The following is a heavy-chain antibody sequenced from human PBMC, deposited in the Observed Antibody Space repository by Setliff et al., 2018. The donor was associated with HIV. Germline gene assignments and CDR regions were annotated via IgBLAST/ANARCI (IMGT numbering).Heavy chain of an antibody. J-gene: IGHJ4*02. Sequence: GGSLRLSCAASGFTFSKYAMNWVRQAPGKGLEWVSNISPSGGDTVYADSVKGRFTISRDNTKKSLYLQMNSLRVEDTAVYYCARGLFDFWSGYPLDYWGQGTLVTVSS. D-gene: IGHD3-3*01. V-gene: IGHV3-21*01. CDR1: GFTFSKYA. CDR2: ISPSGGDT. CDR3: ARGLFDFWSGYPLDY.